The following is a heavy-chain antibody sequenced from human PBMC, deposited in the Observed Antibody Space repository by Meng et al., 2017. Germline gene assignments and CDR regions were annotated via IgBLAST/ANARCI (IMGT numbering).Heavy chain of an antibody. D-gene: IGHD2-15*01. J-gene: IGHJ3*02. CDR2: ISAYTDSA. V-gene: IGHV1-18*01. CDR1: GYSFISYG. Sequence: VRRGQSGPEVKKPGASVKVPCKASGYSFISYGISWVRQAPGQGLEWMGWISAYTDSANYAQNLQGRVTMTTDTSTNTIYMEVRSLRSDDTAVYYCARDFMCSGGSCLDVFDIWGQGTMVTVSS. CDR3: ARDFMCSGGSCLDVFDI.